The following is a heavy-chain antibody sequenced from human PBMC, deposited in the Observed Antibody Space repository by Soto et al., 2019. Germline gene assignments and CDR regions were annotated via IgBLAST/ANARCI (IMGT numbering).Heavy chain of an antibody. CDR1: GYTFTSHY. CDR3: ARDSGYNWNFWAFDF. V-gene: IGHV1-46*01. Sequence: QVQLVQSGAEVKKPGASVKVSCQASGYTFTSHYVFWVRQAPGQGLEYMGMISPNGGSTDYTQKFQGRVTMTRDTSTSTVYMELSSLRSDDTALYYCARDSGYNWNFWAFDFWGQGTMVTVSS. D-gene: IGHD1-7*01. J-gene: IGHJ3*01. CDR2: ISPNGGST.